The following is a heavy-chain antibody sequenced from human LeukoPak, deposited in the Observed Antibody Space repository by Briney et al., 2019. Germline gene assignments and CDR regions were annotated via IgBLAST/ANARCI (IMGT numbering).Heavy chain of an antibody. CDR3: TRAVAYYYVSGNYYPGASDV. D-gene: IGHD3-10*01. J-gene: IGHJ3*01. CDR1: GFSVSSNF. V-gene: IGHV3-53*01. CDR2: LYSGANT. Sequence: PGGSLRLSCTASGFSVSSNFMSWVRQAPGKGLEWVSVLYSGANTYYADSVKGRFTISRDNSKNTLYLQMNSLRADDTALYYCTRAVAYYYVSGNYYPGASDVWGQGTMVTVSS.